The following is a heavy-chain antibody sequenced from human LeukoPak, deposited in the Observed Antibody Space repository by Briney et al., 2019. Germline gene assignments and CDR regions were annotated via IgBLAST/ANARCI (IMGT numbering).Heavy chain of an antibody. Sequence: GASVKVSCKASGYTFTSYGISWVGQAPGQGREWMGWIGAYNGNTNYTQKLQGRVTMTTDTSTSTAYMELRSLRSDDTAVYYCARDLSGWFSNYYYYMDVWGKGTTVTVSS. CDR2: IGAYNGNT. J-gene: IGHJ6*03. CDR3: ARDLSGWFSNYYYYMDV. CDR1: GYTFTSYG. D-gene: IGHD6-19*01. V-gene: IGHV1-18*01.